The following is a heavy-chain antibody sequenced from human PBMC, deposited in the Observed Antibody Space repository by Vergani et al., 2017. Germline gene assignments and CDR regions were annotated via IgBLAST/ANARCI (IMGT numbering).Heavy chain of an antibody. CDR2: ISSSGSNI. CDR1: GFTFSSYE. V-gene: IGHV3-48*03. J-gene: IGHJ3*02. Sequence: EVQLVESGGGLVQPGGSLRLSCAASGFTFSSYEMNWVRQAPGKGLEWVSYISSSGSNIYYADSVKGRFTISRDNAKNSLYLQMNSLRAEDMAVYYCARISSGWENNASDIWGQGTMVTVSS. CDR3: ARISSGWENNASDI. D-gene: IGHD6-19*01.